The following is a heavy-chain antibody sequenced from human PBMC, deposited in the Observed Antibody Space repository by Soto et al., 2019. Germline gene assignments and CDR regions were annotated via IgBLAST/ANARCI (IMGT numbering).Heavy chain of an antibody. CDR2: ISYDGSNT. J-gene: IGHJ4*02. CDR1: GFTFSSYA. CDR3: AKARCSTANCYVPDY. Sequence: GGSLRLSCAASGFTFSSYAMHWVRQAPGKGLEWVAVISYDGSNTYYADSVKGRFTISRDNPKNTLYLQMNSLRAEDTAVYYCAKARCSTANCYVPDYWGQGTLVTVSS. V-gene: IGHV3-30*07. D-gene: IGHD2-2*01.